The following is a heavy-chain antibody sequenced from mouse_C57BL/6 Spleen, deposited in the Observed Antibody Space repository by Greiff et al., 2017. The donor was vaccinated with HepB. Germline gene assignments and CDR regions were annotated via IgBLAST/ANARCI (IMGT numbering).Heavy chain of an antibody. CDR2: ISNGGGST. V-gene: IGHV5-12*01. D-gene: IGHD2-2*01. J-gene: IGHJ3*01. CDR1: GFTFSDYY. Sequence: EVKLVESGGGLVQPGGSLKLSCAASGFTFSDYYMYWVRQTPEKRLEWVAYISNGGGSTYYPDTVQGRFTISRDNAKNTLYLQMSRLKSEDTAMYYCTRLGGYDGGGCAYWGQGTLVTVSA. CDR3: TRLGGYDGGGCAY.